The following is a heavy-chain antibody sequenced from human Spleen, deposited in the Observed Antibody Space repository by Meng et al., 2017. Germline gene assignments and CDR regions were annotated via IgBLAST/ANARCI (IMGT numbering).Heavy chain of an antibody. Sequence: GESLKISCAASGFTFSSYAMSWVRQAPGKGLEWVSAISGSGGSTYYADSVKGRFTISRDNSKNTLYLQMNSLRAEDTAVYFCATGAVAADHWGQGTLVTVSS. CDR1: GFTFSSYA. J-gene: IGHJ4*02. V-gene: IGHV3-23*01. CDR3: ATGAVAADH. D-gene: IGHD6-13*01. CDR2: ISGSGGST.